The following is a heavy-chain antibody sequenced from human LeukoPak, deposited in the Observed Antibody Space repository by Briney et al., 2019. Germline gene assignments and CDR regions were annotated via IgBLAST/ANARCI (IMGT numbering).Heavy chain of an antibody. CDR1: GYTFTSYG. J-gene: IGHJ3*02. CDR2: ISAYNGNT. CDR3: ARNIDSSGYQRAFDI. Sequence: ASVKVSCKASGYTFTSYGISWVRQAPGQGLEWMGWISAYNGNTNYAQKLQGRVTMTTDTSTSAAYMELRSLRSDDTAVYYCARNIDSSGYQRAFDIWGQGTMVTVSS. D-gene: IGHD3-22*01. V-gene: IGHV1-18*01.